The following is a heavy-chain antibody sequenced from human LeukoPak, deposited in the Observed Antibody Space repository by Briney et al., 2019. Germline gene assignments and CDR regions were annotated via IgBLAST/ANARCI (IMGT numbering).Heavy chain of an antibody. CDR2: FYHTGRT. D-gene: IGHD1-1*01. Sequence: SETLSLTCTVSGYSISLGYYWGWIRQPPGKGLEWIGSFYHTGRTYYNPSLKSRVTVSGDTSKNQFSLELSSVTAADTAVYYCARDMGWNGLVDSWGQGTLVTVSS. J-gene: IGHJ4*02. CDR3: ARDMGWNGLVDS. V-gene: IGHV4-38-2*02. CDR1: GYSISLGYY.